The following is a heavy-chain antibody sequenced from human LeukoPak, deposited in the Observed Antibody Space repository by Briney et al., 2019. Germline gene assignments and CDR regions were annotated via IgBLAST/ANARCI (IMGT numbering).Heavy chain of an antibody. CDR3: ARADPGVVPAATPFFDY. CDR1: GGSISSGGYY. CDR2: IYHSGST. D-gene: IGHD2-2*01. Sequence: SETLSLTCTVSGGSISSGGYYWSWIRQPPGKGLEWIGYIYHSGSTYYNPSLKSRVTISVDRSKNQFSLKLSSVTAADTAVYYCARADPGVVPAATPFFDYWGQGALVTVSS. J-gene: IGHJ4*02. V-gene: IGHV4-30-2*01.